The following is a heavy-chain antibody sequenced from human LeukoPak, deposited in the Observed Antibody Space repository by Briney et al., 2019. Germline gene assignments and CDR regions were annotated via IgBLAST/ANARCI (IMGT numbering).Heavy chain of an antibody. V-gene: IGHV5-51*01. CDR1: GYSFTSYW. CDR3: ARQISMVRGVIDFQH. D-gene: IGHD3-10*01. Sequence: GESLKISCRGSGYSFTSYWIGWVRQMPGKGLEWMGIIYPGDSDTRYSPSFQGQATISADKSISTAYLQWSSLKASDTAMYYCARQISMVRGVIDFQHWGQGTLVTVSS. CDR2: IYPGDSDT. J-gene: IGHJ1*01.